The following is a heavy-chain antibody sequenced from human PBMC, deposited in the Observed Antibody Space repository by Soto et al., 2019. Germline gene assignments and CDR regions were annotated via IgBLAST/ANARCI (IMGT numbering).Heavy chain of an antibody. D-gene: IGHD3-22*01. CDR1: AFTFSNYN. CDR3: AREGDSSGWYNWFDP. J-gene: IGHJ5*02. V-gene: IGHV3-48*01. CDR2: ISSSSTI. Sequence: EVQLVESGGGLVQPGGSLRLSCAASAFTFSNYNMNWVRQAPGKGLEWVSYISSSSTIYYADSVKGRFTISRDNAKNSLYLQMNSLRAEDTAVYYCAREGDSSGWYNWFDPVGQGTLVTVSS.